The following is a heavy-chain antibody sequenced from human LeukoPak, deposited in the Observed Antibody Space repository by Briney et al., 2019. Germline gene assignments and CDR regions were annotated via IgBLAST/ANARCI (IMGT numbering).Heavy chain of an antibody. V-gene: IGHV4-61*02. CDR1: GGSISSGSYY. J-gene: IGHJ4*02. CDR2: IYTSGST. D-gene: IGHD6-13*01. CDR3: AREIAAAVEYFDY. Sequence: SETLSLTCTVSGGSISSGSYYWSWIRQPAGKGLEWIGRIYTSGSTYYNPSLKSRVTISVDTSKNQFSLKLSSVTAADTAVYYCAREIAAAVEYFDYWGQGTLVTVSS.